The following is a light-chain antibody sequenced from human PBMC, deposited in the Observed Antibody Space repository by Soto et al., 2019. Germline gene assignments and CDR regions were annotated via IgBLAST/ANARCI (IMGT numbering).Light chain of an antibody. J-gene: IGLJ1*01. V-gene: IGLV2-14*01. CDR3: RSYTSSSTPYV. CDR2: DVS. Sequence: QSALTQPASVSGSPGQSITISCTGTSSDVGGYNYVSWYQQHPGKAPKLMIYDVSNRPSGVSNRVSGSKSGNTDSLTISGLQAEDEADYYCRSYTSSSTPYVFGTGTKLTVL. CDR1: SSDVGGYNY.